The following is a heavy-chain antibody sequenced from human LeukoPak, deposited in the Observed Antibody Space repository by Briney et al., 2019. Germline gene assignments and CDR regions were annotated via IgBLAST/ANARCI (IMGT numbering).Heavy chain of an antibody. J-gene: IGHJ4*02. CDR3: ARGFPHHYDSSGIKFDF. D-gene: IGHD3-22*01. Sequence: GGSLRLSCAASGFTFRSYAMHWVRQAPGKGLEWVAVISYDGSNKKYADSVKGRFTISRDNSKNTLYLQMNSLRAEDTAVYYCARGFPHHYDSSGIKFDFWGQGILVSASS. CDR2: ISYDGSNK. CDR1: GFTFRSYA. V-gene: IGHV3-30*04.